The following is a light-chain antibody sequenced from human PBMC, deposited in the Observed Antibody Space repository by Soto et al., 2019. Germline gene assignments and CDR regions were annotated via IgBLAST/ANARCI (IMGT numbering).Light chain of an antibody. J-gene: IGLJ1*01. V-gene: IGLV2-14*03. CDR3: SSYARSSTFV. CDR1: SGDVGLFHY. CDR2: DVS. Sequence: QSALTQPASVSGSPGQSITISCTGTSGDVGLFHYVSWYQQHPGKAPKLMIYDVSNRPSGIPDRFSGSKSGNTASLTISGLQAEDEADYYCSSYARSSTFVFGTGTKLTVL.